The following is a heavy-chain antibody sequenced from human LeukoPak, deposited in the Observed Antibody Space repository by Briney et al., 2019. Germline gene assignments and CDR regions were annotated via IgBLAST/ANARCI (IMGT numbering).Heavy chain of an antibody. D-gene: IGHD3-22*01. Sequence: GGPLRLSCAASGFTFSSYWMTWVRQAPGKGLERVANINQDGSEKYYVGSVKGRFTISRDNAKNSLYLQMNSLRAEDTAVYYCAKVRYYDSSGYYHFFDYWGQGTLVAVSS. CDR3: AKVRYYDSSGYYHFFDY. CDR2: INQDGSEK. CDR1: GFTFSSYW. V-gene: IGHV3-7*05. J-gene: IGHJ4*02.